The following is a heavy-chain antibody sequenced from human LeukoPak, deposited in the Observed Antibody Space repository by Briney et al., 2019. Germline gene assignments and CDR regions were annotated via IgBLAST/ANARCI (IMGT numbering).Heavy chain of an antibody. D-gene: IGHD3-3*01. Sequence: PGGSLRLSCAASGFTFSSYSMNWVRQAPGKGLEWVSSISSSSSYIYYADSVKGRFTISRDNAKNSLYLQMNSLRAEDTAVYYCARTVLRFLEWSQTGDAFDIWGQGTVVTVSS. CDR1: GFTFSSYS. CDR2: ISSSSSYI. J-gene: IGHJ3*02. V-gene: IGHV3-21*01. CDR3: ARTVLRFLEWSQTGDAFDI.